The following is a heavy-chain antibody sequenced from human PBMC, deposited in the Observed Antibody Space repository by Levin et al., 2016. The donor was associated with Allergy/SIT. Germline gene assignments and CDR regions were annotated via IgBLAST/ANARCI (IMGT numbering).Heavy chain of an antibody. J-gene: IGHJ5*02. Sequence: SETLSLTCAVYGGSFSGYYWSWIRQPPGKGLEWIGEINHSGSTNYNPSLKSRVTISVDTSKNQFSLKLSSVTAADTAVYYCARGKITVGANRGWFDPWGQGTLVTVSS. V-gene: IGHV4-34*01. CDR2: INHSGST. CDR3: ARGKITVGANRGWFDP. CDR1: GGSFSGYY. D-gene: IGHD1-26*01.